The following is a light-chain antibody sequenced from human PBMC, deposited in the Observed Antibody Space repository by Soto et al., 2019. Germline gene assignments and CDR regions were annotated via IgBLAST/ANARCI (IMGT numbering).Light chain of an antibody. CDR2: GNS. Sequence: QSVLTQPPSVSGAPGQRVTISCTGSSSNIGAGYDVHWYQQLPGTAPKLLIYGNSNRPSGVPGRFSGSKSGTSASLAITGTPADDDAEEYCQSYDSSLSGSRYVLGTVTKVTVL. J-gene: IGLJ1*01. V-gene: IGLV1-40*01. CDR1: SSNIGAGYD. CDR3: QSYDSSLSGSRYV.